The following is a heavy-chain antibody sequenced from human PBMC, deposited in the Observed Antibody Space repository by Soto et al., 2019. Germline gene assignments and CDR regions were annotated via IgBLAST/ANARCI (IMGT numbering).Heavy chain of an antibody. CDR3: ARRGVWSGYTYGMDV. J-gene: IGHJ6*02. Sequence: SETLSLTCTVSGGSVSSGSYYWNWIRQPPGKGLEYIGYIYYSGNTNYNPSLESRVTISVDTSKNQFSLKLSSVTAADTAVYYCARRGVWSGYTYGMDVWGQGTTVTVSS. V-gene: IGHV4-61*01. D-gene: IGHD3-3*01. CDR2: IYYSGNT. CDR1: GGSVSSGSYY.